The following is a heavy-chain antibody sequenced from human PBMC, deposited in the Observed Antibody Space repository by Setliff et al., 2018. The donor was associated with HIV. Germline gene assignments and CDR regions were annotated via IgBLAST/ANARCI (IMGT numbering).Heavy chain of an antibody. Sequence: ASVKVSCKASGYTFTSYAMHWVRQAPGQRLEWMGWINAGNGNTKYSQKFQGRVTITRDTSASTAYMELSSLRSEDTAVYYCAREGKFRYYYYMDVWDKGTTVTAP. CDR1: GYTFTSYA. CDR2: INAGNGNT. CDR3: AREGKFRYYYYMDV. J-gene: IGHJ6*03. D-gene: IGHD3-10*01. V-gene: IGHV1-3*01.